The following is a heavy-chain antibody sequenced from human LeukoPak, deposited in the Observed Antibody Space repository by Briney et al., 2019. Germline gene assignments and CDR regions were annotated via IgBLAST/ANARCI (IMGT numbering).Heavy chain of an antibody. CDR1: GFSLSTSGVG. J-gene: IGHJ5*02. CDR2: IYWDDDK. D-gene: IGHD3-3*01. CDR3: AHEGEYYDFWSGYYNARWFDP. Sequence: SGPTLVKPTQTLTLTCTFSGFSLSTSGVGVGWIRQTPGKALEWLALIYWDDDKRYSPSLKSRLTITKDTSKNQVVLTMTNMDPVDTATYYSAHEGEYYDFWSGYYNARWFDPWGQGTLVTVSS. V-gene: IGHV2-5*02.